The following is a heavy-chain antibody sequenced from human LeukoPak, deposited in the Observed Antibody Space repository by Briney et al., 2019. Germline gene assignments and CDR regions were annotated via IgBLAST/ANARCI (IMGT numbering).Heavy chain of an antibody. Sequence: GGSLRLPCAASGFTFSSYAMSWVRQAPGKGLEWVSAISGSGGSTYYADSVKGRFTISRDNSKNTLYLQMNSLRAEDTAVYYCAKGNYDFWSGYPFDYWGQGTLVTVSS. D-gene: IGHD3-3*01. CDR1: GFTFSSYA. V-gene: IGHV3-23*01. CDR3: AKGNYDFWSGYPFDY. CDR2: ISGSGGST. J-gene: IGHJ4*02.